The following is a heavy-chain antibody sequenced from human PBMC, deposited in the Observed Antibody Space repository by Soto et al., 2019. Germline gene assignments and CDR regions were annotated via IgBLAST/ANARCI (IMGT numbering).Heavy chain of an antibody. CDR1: GYTFSSYG. Sequence: ASVKVSCKASGYTFSSYGISWVRQAPGQGFEWMGWISGYNGKTSYAEKFQGRITMSTDTSTSTAYMELSSLRSEDTAVYYCARAGLSGSYSNFDYWGQGTLVTVSS. CDR3: ARAGLSGSYSNFDY. CDR2: ISGYNGKT. V-gene: IGHV1-18*01. J-gene: IGHJ4*02. D-gene: IGHD1-26*01.